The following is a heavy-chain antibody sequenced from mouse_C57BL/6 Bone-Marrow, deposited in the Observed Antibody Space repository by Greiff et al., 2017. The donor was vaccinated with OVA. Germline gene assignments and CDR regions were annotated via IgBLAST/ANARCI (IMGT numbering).Heavy chain of an antibody. CDR3: AKNLYSNLFFYAMDY. J-gene: IGHJ4*01. CDR2: IWRGGST. D-gene: IGHD2-5*01. V-gene: IGHV2-5*01. Sequence: VHLVESGPGLVQPSQSLSITCTVSGFSLTSYGVHWVRQSPGKGLEWLGVIWRGGSTDYNAAFMSRLSITKDNSKSQVFFKMNSLQADDTAIYYCAKNLYSNLFFYAMDYWGQGTSVTVSS. CDR1: GFSLTSYG.